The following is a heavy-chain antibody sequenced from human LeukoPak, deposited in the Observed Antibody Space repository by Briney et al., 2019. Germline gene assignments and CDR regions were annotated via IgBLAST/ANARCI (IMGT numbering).Heavy chain of an antibody. Sequence: SETLSHTSTVSGGSISGYYWSWIRQPPGKGLEWIGYIYYSGSTNYNPSLKSRVTISVDTSKNQFSLKLSSVTAADTAVYYCARNDVCSGYYTHWGQGTVVTVSS. CDR3: ARNDVCSGYYTH. D-gene: IGHD3-3*01. V-gene: IGHV4-59*01. CDR2: IYYSGST. CDR1: GGSISGYY. J-gene: IGHJ4*02.